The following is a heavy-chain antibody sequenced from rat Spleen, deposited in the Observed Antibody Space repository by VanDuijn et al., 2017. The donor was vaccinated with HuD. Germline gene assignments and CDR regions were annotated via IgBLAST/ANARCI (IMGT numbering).Heavy chain of an antibody. CDR1: GFSLTSYS. CDR3: ARDLRLGVMDA. D-gene: IGHD3-1*01. CDR2: IWTGGRT. V-gene: IGHV2-45*01. J-gene: IGHJ4*01. Sequence: QVHLMESGPGLVQPSEPLSLTCTVSGFSLTSYSVHWVRQPPGKGLEWMGVIWTGGRTDYSSALKSRLSISRDTSKSQVFLKMNSLQSEDTTTYYCARDLRLGVMDAWGQGASVTVSS.